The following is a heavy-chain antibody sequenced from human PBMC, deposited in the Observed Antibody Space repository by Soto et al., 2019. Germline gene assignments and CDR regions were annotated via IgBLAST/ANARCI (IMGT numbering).Heavy chain of an antibody. Sequence: LRLSCSASGFTFSSYAMHWVRQAPGKGLEYVSAISSNGGSTYYADSVKGRFTISRDNSKNTLYLQMSSLRAEDTAVYYCVTMYSSSWDYYYYGMDVWRQRTTVTVSS. D-gene: IGHD6-13*01. V-gene: IGHV3-64D*06. J-gene: IGHJ6*02. CDR3: VTMYSSSWDYYYYGMDV. CDR2: ISSNGGST. CDR1: GFTFSSYA.